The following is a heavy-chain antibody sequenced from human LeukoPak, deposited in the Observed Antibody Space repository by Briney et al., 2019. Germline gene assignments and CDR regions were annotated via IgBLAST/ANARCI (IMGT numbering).Heavy chain of an antibody. CDR1: GYSFTIYA. Sequence: RASVKVSCKASGYSFTIYAMHWVRQALGQRPEWMGWINVDSGNTKYSEKFQDRVTITRDTSAGTAYVELSRLSSEDTAIYYCARDHRANGNFVSATTFDFWGQGTLVTVSS. J-gene: IGHJ4*02. V-gene: IGHV1-3*01. CDR2: INVDSGNT. CDR3: ARDHRANGNFVSATTFDF. D-gene: IGHD2/OR15-2a*01.